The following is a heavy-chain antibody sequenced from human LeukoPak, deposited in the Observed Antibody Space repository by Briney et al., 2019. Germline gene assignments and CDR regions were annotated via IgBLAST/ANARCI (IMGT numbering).Heavy chain of an antibody. CDR1: GFTFSSYG. V-gene: IGHV3-30*18. CDR2: ISYDGSNK. Sequence: GGFLRLSCAASGFTFSSYGMHWVRQAPGKGLEWVAVISYDGSNKYYADSVKGRFTISRDNSKNTLYLQMNSLRAEDTAVYYCAKVPGYSSGWYYFDYWGQGTLVTVSS. J-gene: IGHJ4*02. CDR3: AKVPGYSSGWYYFDY. D-gene: IGHD6-19*01.